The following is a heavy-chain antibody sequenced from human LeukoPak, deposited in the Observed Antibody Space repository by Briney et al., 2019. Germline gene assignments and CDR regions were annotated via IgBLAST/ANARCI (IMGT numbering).Heavy chain of an antibody. CDR3: ARDDDSSGYYAFDY. CDR2: IYSGGST. J-gene: IGHJ4*02. CDR1: GFTVSSNY. D-gene: IGHD3-22*01. V-gene: IGHV3-66*01. Sequence: GGSLRLSCAASGFTVSSNYMSWVCQAPGKGLEWVSVIYSGGSTYYADSVKGRFTISRDNSKNTLYLQMNSLRAEDTAVYYCARDDDSSGYYAFDYWGQGTLVTVSS.